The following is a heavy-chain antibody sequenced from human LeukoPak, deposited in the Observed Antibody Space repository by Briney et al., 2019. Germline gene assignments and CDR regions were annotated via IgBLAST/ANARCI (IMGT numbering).Heavy chain of an antibody. D-gene: IGHD4-17*01. V-gene: IGHV4-59*08. CDR2: IDYSGST. CDR1: GGSISSYY. CDR3: ARHSDDGDPFDY. J-gene: IGHJ4*02. Sequence: SETLSLTCTVSGGSISSYYWSWIRQPPGKGLEWIGYIDYSGSTNYNPSLKSRVTISVDTSKNQFSLKLSSVTAADTAVYYCARHSDDGDPFDYWGQGTLVTVSS.